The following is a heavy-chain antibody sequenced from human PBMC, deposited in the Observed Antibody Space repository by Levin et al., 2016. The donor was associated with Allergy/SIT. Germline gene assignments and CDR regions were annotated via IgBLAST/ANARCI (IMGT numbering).Heavy chain of an antibody. V-gene: IGHV3-30*03. J-gene: IGHJ4*02. Sequence: GESLKISCEGYGFAFSTYGIEWVRQAPGKGLESRVAVISDNGIYTDYADSVKGRFTVSRDNSKNTVYLQINSLIPGDTAVYYCASHRYVGGSILDYWGPGTLVTVSS. CDR3: ASHRYVGGSILDY. D-gene: IGHD4-23*01. CDR2: ISDNGIYT. CDR1: GFAFSTYG.